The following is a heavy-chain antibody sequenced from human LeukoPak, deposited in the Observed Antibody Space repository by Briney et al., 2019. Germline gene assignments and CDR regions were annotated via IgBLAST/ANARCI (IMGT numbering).Heavy chain of an antibody. Sequence: SETLSLTCTVSGGSISSGDYYWSWIRQPPGKGLEWIGYIYYSGSTNYNPSLKSRVTISVDTSKNQFSLKLSSVTAADTAVYYCARDFPGSMDVWGQGTTVTVSS. D-gene: IGHD2-15*01. V-gene: IGHV4-61*08. J-gene: IGHJ6*02. CDR1: GGSISSGDYY. CDR3: ARDFPGSMDV. CDR2: IYYSGST.